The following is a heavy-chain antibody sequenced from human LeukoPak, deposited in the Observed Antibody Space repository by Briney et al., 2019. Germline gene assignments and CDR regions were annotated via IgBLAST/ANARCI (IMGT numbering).Heavy chain of an antibody. CDR3: ARDGGYSYGYYYYMDV. D-gene: IGHD5-18*01. V-gene: IGHV4-59*01. J-gene: IGHJ6*03. Sequence: DTLSLPCTVCGRLNNRYYGSWIRQPPGKGLEGIRYIYYSGSTNYNPSLKSRVTISVDTSKNQFSLKLSSVTAADTAVYYCARDGGYSYGYYYYMDVWGKGTTVTVSS. CDR2: IYYSGST. CDR1: GRLNNRYY.